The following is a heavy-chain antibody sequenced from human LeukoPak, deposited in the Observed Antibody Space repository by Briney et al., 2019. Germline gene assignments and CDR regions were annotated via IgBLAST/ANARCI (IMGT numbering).Heavy chain of an antibody. Sequence: GASVKVSCKASGYTFAGYYMHWVRQAPGQGLEWMGWINPNSGGTNYAQKFQGRVTMTRDTSISTAYMELSRLRSDDTAVYYCAREVFWSGYRRFDYWGQGTLVTVSS. CDR2: INPNSGGT. J-gene: IGHJ4*02. CDR3: AREVFWSGYRRFDY. V-gene: IGHV1-2*02. CDR1: GYTFAGYY. D-gene: IGHD3-3*01.